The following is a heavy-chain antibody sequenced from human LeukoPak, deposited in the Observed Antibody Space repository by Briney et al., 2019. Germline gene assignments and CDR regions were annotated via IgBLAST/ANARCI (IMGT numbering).Heavy chain of an antibody. D-gene: IGHD5-12*01. CDR2: TNHSGST. J-gene: IGHJ4*02. V-gene: IGHV4-34*01. CDR1: GGSFSGYY. CDR3: ARARRGYVRLDY. Sequence: SETLSLTCAVSGGSFSGYYWTWIRQSPGKGLEWIGETNHSGSTNYNPSLTRRVTMSVDTSKNQFSLNLSAATAADTAVYYCARARRGYVRLDYWGQGTLVTVS.